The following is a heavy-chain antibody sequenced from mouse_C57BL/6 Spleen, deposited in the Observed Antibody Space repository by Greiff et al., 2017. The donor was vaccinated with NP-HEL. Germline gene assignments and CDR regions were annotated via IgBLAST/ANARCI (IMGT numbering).Heavy chain of an antibody. CDR3: AREVYYDYDGYFDV. CDR1: GYTFTSYG. J-gene: IGHJ1*03. CDR2: IYPRSGNT. Sequence: VQLQQSGAELARPGASVKLSCKASGYTFTSYGISWVKQRTGQGLEWIGEIYPRSGNTYYNEKFKGKATLTADKSSSTAYMELRSLTSEDSAVYFCAREVYYDYDGYFDVWGTGTTVTVSS. D-gene: IGHD2-4*01. V-gene: IGHV1-81*01.